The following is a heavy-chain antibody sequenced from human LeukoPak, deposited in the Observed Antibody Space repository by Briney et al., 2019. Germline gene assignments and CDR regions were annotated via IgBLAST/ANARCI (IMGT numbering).Heavy chain of an antibody. J-gene: IGHJ4*02. V-gene: IGHV4-31*03. Sequence: PSQTLSLTCTVSGGSISSGGYYWSWIRQHPGKGLEWIGYIHYSGSTYYTASLKSRITISVATSKNQFALKLNSVTAADTAVYYCARVIVLRGRHIVSWGQGTLVTVSS. D-gene: IGHD3-10*01. CDR3: ARVIVLRGRHIVS. CDR2: IHYSGST. CDR1: GGSISSGGYY.